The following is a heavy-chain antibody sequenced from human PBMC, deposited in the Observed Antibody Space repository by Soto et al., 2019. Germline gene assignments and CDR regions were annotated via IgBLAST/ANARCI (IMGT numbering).Heavy chain of an antibody. CDR2: IYYSGST. Sequence: QLQLQESGPGLVKPSETLSLTCTVSGGSISSSSYYWGWIRQPPGKGLEWIGIIYYSGSTYYNPSIKSRGTISVDTSKNQCSLTLSSVTAADTAVYYCARRGGVATNAFDIWGQGTMVTVSS. CDR1: GGSISSSSYY. D-gene: IGHD5-12*01. CDR3: ARRGGVATNAFDI. J-gene: IGHJ3*02. V-gene: IGHV4-39*01.